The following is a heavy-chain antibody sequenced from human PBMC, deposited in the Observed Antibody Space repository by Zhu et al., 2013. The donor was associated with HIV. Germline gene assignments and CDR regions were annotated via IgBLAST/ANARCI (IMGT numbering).Heavy chain of an antibody. V-gene: IGHV4-4*02. D-gene: IGHD7-27*01. CDR3: ARGVTLLEVLTGDGWYFDL. CDR1: GGSIRSDNW. CDR2: IFHGGDT. Sequence: QVQLQESGPGLVRPSGTLSLTCTVSGGSIRSDNWWSWVRQSPGKGLEWIGEIFHGGDTNYNPSLESRVTISVDESQNQFSLKLASVTAADSALYYCARGVTLLEVLTGDGWYFDLWGRGTLVTVSS. J-gene: IGHJ2*01.